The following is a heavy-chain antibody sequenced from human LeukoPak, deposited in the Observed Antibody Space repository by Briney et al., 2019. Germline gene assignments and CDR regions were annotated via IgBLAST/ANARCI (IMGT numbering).Heavy chain of an antibody. V-gene: IGHV4-4*02. CDR3: ARGPYYDILTGYYTPYYFDY. Sequence: SETLSLTCAVSGVSLSTTNWWVWLRQPPGKGLEWIGEVYHSGRGNKNYNPSLKSRATISIDTSKNQFSLNLRSLTAADTAVYYCARGPYYDILTGYYTPYYFDYWGQGTLVTVSS. CDR2: VYHSGRGNK. J-gene: IGHJ4*02. D-gene: IGHD3-9*01. CDR1: GVSLSTTNW.